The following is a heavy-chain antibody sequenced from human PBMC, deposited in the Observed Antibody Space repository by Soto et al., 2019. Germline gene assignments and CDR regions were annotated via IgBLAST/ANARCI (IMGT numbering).Heavy chain of an antibody. CDR1: GYIFTNYA. V-gene: IGHV1-3*01. D-gene: IGHD3-3*01. Sequence: QVQLVQSGAEVKKPGTSVKVSCKASGYIFTNYAIHWVRQAPGQRLEWMGWINGGNGNTKYSQKFQDRVTITRDTSASPDYMELSRLKSEDTAIYYCASRRSGVVLGAVDIWGKGTMVAVS. J-gene: IGHJ3*02. CDR2: INGGNGNT. CDR3: ASRRSGVVLGAVDI.